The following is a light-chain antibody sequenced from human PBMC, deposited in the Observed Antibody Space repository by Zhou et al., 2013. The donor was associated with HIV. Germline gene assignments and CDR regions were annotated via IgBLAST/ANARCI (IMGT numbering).Light chain of an antibody. V-gene: IGKV2-24*01. J-gene: IGKJ1*01. Sequence: DIVMTQTPLSAPVTLGQPASISCRSSESLLSYNGETYLSWLHQRPGQPPRLLIYKVSNRFSGVPDRFSGSGAGTDFTLRISRVEAEDVGVYYCMQATKFPRTFGQGTKVEIK. CDR1: ESLLSYNGETY. CDR3: MQATKFPRT. CDR2: KVS.